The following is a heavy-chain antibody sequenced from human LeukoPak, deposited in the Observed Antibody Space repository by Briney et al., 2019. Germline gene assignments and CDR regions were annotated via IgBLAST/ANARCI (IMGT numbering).Heavy chain of an antibody. Sequence: SETLSLTCTVSGGSISSSSYYWGWIRQPPGKGLEWIGSIYYSGSTYYNPSLKSRVTISVDTSKNQFSLKLSSVTAADTAVYYCARPIAAANGYRGGDCYSVWFDPWGQGTLVTVSS. CDR3: ARPIAAANGYRGGDCYSVWFDP. CDR2: IYYSGST. V-gene: IGHV4-39*01. CDR1: GGSISSSSYY. D-gene: IGHD2-21*02. J-gene: IGHJ5*02.